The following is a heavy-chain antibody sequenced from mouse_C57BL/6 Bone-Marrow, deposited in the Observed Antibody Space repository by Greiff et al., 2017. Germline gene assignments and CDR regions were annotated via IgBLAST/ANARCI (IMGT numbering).Heavy chain of an antibody. V-gene: IGHV1-4*01. CDR2: INPSSGYT. D-gene: IGHD1-1*01. Sequence: VQLQQSGAELARPGASVKMSCKASGYTFTSYTMHWVKQRPGQGLEWIGYINPSSGYTTYNRKFKDKATLTADKSSSTAYMQLSSLTSEDSAVYYCARHYGSSDWYFDVWGTGTTVTVSS. J-gene: IGHJ1*03. CDR3: ARHYGSSDWYFDV. CDR1: GYTFTSYT.